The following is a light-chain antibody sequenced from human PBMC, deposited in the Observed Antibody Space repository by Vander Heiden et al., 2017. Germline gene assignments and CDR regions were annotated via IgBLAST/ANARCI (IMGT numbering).Light chain of an antibody. CDR3: QQCDSTPMYT. CDR2: AAS. V-gene: IGKV1-39*01. CDR1: QSISSY. Sequence: DIQMTQSPSSLSASVGDRVTITCRASQSISSYLNWYQQKPGIAPKLLIYAASSLQSGVPSRFSGSGSGTDFTLTISSLQPEDFATYYCQQCDSTPMYTFDQWIKPEIK. J-gene: IGKJ2*01.